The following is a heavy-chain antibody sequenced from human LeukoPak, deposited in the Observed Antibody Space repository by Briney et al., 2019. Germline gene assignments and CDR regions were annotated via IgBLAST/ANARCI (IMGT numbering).Heavy chain of an antibody. D-gene: IGHD2-15*01. V-gene: IGHV5-10-1*01. CDR3: AIPVLGYCSGGSCRWALDI. CDR1: GYSFTSYW. J-gene: IGHJ3*02. Sequence: GESLKISCKGSGYSFTSYWISWVRQMPGKGLEWMGRIDPSDSYTNYSPSFQGHVTISADKSISTAYLQWSSLKASDTAMYYCAIPVLGYCSGGSCRWALDIWGQGTMVTVSS. CDR2: IDPSDSYT.